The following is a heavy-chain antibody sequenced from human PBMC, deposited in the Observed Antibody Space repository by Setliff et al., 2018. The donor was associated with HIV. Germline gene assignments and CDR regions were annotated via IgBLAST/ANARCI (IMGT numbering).Heavy chain of an antibody. V-gene: IGHV4-59*11. CDR2: IFYSGAT. CDR1: GGSISTHY. Sequence: PSETLSLTCTISGGSISTHYWSWIRQPPGKGLEWIGYIFYSGATYYNPSLKSRVTMSVDMSKDQFSLKLSSVTAADTALYYCARGNGLVQSFDSWGQGTLVTVSS. J-gene: IGHJ4*02. CDR3: ARGNGLVQSFDS. D-gene: IGHD2-8*01.